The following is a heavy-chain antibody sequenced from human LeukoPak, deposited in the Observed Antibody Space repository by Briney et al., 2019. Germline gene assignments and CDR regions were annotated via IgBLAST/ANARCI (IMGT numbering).Heavy chain of an antibody. CDR3: ARHWAWRMVGGYFDY. V-gene: IGHV1-18*01. Sequence: ASVKVSCKASGYTFTSYGISWVRQAPGQGLAWMGWISAYNGNTNYAQKLQGRVTMTTDTSTSTAYMELRSLRSDDTAVYYCARHWAWRMVGGYFDYWGRGTLVTVSS. CDR2: ISAYNGNT. J-gene: IGHJ4*02. CDR1: GYTFTSYG. D-gene: IGHD2-15*01.